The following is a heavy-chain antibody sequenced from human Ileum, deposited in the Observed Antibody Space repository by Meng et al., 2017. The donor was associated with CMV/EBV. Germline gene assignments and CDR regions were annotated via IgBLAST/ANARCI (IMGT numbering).Heavy chain of an antibody. D-gene: IGHD1-1*01. CDR1: GFSFSDAW. J-gene: IGHJ4*02. V-gene: IGHV3-15*01. CDR2: IKSKSDGETV. Sequence: GGSLRLSCAASGFSFSDAWMSWVRQAPGKGLEWVGLIKSKSDGETVDYAAPVKGRFTISREDSKNTLYLQMSSLQTEDTAIYYCAAGTGKTDFDYWGQGTLVTVSS. CDR3: AAGTGKTDFDY.